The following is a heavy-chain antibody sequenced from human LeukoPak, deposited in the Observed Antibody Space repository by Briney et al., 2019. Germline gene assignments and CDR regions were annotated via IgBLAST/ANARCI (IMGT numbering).Heavy chain of an antibody. V-gene: IGHV3-30*02. CDR2: IRYDGSNK. CDR1: GFTFSSYA. J-gene: IGHJ4*02. Sequence: HPGGSLRLSCAASGFTFSSYAMHWVRQAPGKGLEWVAFIRYDGSNKYYADSVKGRFTISRDNAKNSLYLQMNSLRAEDTAVYYCARDSSGWYWRFFDYWGQGTLVTVSS. CDR3: ARDSSGWYWRFFDY. D-gene: IGHD6-19*01.